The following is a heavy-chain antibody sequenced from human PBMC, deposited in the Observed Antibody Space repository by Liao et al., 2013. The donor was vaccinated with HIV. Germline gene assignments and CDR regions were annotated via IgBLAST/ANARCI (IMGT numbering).Heavy chain of an antibody. CDR1: GGSFSGYY. Sequence: QVQLQQWGAGLLKPSETLSLTCAVYGGSFSGYYWSWIRQPPGKGLEWIGEINHSGSTNYNPSLKSRVTISVDTSKNQFSLKLSSVTAADTAVYYCARAVIFGYSSGWYFDYWARNPGHRLL. V-gene: IGHV4-34*01. CDR3: ARAVIFGYSSGWYFDY. CDR2: INHSGST. D-gene: IGHD6-19*01. J-gene: IGHJ4*01.